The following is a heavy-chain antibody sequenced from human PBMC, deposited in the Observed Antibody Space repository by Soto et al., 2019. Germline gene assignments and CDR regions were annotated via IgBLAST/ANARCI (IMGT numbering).Heavy chain of an antibody. Sequence: ASVKVSCKASGGTFSSYAISWVRQAPGQGLEWMGGIIPIFGTANYAQKFQGRVTITADESTSTAYMELSSLRSEDTAVYYCSRDRITMVRGVPIPYYYYCYGMDVWGQGTTVTVSS. CDR3: SRDRITMVRGVPIPYYYYCYGMDV. V-gene: IGHV1-69*13. CDR2: IIPIFGTA. J-gene: IGHJ6*02. CDR1: GGTFSSYA. D-gene: IGHD3-10*01.